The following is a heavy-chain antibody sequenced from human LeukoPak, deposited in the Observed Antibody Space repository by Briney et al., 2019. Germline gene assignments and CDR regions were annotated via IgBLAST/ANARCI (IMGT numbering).Heavy chain of an antibody. CDR3: ARDRWYDKSDYYYNLDH. CDR2: INPNSGGT. V-gene: IGHV1-2*02. D-gene: IGHD3-22*01. J-gene: IGHJ4*02. Sequence: ASVKVPCAASGYTFTGYYAHWVRQAPGQGLEWMGWINPNSGGTNYAQKFQGRVTMTRDTSISTAYMELSRLRSDDTAVYYCARDRWYDKSDYYYNLDHWGQGTLVTVSS. CDR1: GYTFTGYY.